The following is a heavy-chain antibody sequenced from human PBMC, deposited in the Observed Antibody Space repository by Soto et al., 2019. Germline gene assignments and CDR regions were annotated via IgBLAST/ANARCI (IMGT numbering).Heavy chain of an antibody. D-gene: IGHD5-12*01. J-gene: IGHJ6*02. CDR3: ANSPARISSGYSGYDPGTYYYGMDV. CDR2: ISGSGGST. V-gene: IGHV3-23*01. Sequence: GSLRLSYIATGFTFSSYAMSWVRQAPGKGLEWVSAISGSGGSTYYADSVKGRFTISRDNSKNTLYLQMNSLRAEDTAVYYCANSPARISSGYSGYDPGTYYYGMDVWGQGTTVTVSS. CDR1: GFTFSSYA.